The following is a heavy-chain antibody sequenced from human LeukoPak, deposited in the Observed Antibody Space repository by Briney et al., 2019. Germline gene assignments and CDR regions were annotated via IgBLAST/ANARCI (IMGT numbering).Heavy chain of an antibody. CDR3: AKDLGDYYYYGMDV. V-gene: IGHV3-30*18. CDR1: GFTFSNSG. Sequence: GGSLRLSCTASGFTFSNSGIHWVRQAPGKGLEWVAVISYDGGNKYYADSVKGRFTISRDNSRNTVYLQMNSLRAEDTAVYCCAKDLGDYYYYGMDVWGQGTTVTVSS. J-gene: IGHJ6*02. CDR2: ISYDGGNK. D-gene: IGHD3-16*01.